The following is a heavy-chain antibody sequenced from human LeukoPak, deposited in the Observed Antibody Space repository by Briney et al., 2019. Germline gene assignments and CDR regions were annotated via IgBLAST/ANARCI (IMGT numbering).Heavy chain of an antibody. CDR2: IYTSGST. J-gene: IGHJ4*02. V-gene: IGHV4-4*07. CDR3: ARGQQGYYYDSSGYPASFDY. D-gene: IGHD3-22*01. CDR1: GGSISSYY. Sequence: SETLSLTCTVSGGSISSYYWNWIRQPAGKGLEWIGRIYTSGSTNYNPSLKSRVTMSVDTSKNQFYLDLSSVTAADTAVYYCARGQQGYYYDSSGYPASFDYWGQGTLVTVSS.